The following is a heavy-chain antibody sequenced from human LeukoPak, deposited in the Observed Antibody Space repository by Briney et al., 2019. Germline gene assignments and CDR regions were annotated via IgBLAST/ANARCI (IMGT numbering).Heavy chain of an antibody. CDR1: GFTFSSYW. CDR2: IKQDGSEK. D-gene: IGHD1-26*01. Sequence: QPGGSLRLSCAASGFTFSSYWMGWVRQAPGKGLEWVANIKQDGSEKCYVDSVKGRFTISRDNAKNSLYLQMNSLRAEDTAVYYCARELVVGATISTDAFDIWGQGTMVTVSS. J-gene: IGHJ3*02. CDR3: ARELVVGATISTDAFDI. V-gene: IGHV3-7*01.